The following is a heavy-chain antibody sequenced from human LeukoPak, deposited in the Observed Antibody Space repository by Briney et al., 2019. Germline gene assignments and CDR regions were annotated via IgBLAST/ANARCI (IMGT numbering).Heavy chain of an antibody. CDR2: IRSKAYGGTT. J-gene: IGHJ4*02. CDR1: GFTFGDYA. D-gene: IGHD1-26*01. Sequence: PGRSLRLSCTASGFTFGDYAMSWVRQAPGKGLEWVGFIRSKAYGGTTEYAASVKGRFTISRDDSKSIAYLQMNSLKTEDTAVYYCTRGGSYLDYWGQGTLVTVSS. V-gene: IGHV3-49*04. CDR3: TRGGSYLDY.